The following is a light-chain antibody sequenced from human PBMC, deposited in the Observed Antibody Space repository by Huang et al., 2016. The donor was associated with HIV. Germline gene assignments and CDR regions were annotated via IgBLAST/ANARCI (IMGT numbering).Light chain of an antibody. CDR1: LDISNY. Sequence: DIQMTQSPSSLSASVGDKVTITCQASLDISNYLNWYQQKPGNAPKLMIHDASNLETGVPSRFSGSGSGTDFIFTISSLQPEDIATYYCQQYDSLPRTFGQGTKVEIK. CDR3: QQYDSLPRT. J-gene: IGKJ1*01. V-gene: IGKV1-33*01. CDR2: DAS.